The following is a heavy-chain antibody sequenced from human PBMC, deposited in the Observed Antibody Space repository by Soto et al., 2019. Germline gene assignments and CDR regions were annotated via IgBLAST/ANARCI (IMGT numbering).Heavy chain of an antibody. CDR2: ISRSGRST. Sequence: EVQLLESGGGLVQPGGSLRLSCAASGFTFNTYAMSWVRQAPGKGLEWISSISRSGRSTYYADSVKGRVTISRDNSENTLYLQMNRLRTEDTAVYYCTKERGMWDTECFHHWGQGVLVTVSS. CDR3: TKERGMWDTECFHH. J-gene: IGHJ1*01. V-gene: IGHV3-23*01. D-gene: IGHD1-26*01. CDR1: GFTFNTYA.